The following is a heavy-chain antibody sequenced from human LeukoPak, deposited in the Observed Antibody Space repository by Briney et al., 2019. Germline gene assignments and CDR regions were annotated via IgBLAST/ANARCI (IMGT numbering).Heavy chain of an antibody. CDR3: AREAYGSGSYYNARWFDP. V-gene: IGHV3-21*01. Sequence: GGSLRLSCAASGFTFSSYSMNWVRQAPGKGLEWVSSISSSSSYIYYADSVKGRFTISRDNAKNSLYLQMNSLRAEGTAVYYCAREAYGSGSYYNARWFDPWGQGTLVTVSS. J-gene: IGHJ5*02. CDR1: GFTFSSYS. D-gene: IGHD3-10*01. CDR2: ISSSSSYI.